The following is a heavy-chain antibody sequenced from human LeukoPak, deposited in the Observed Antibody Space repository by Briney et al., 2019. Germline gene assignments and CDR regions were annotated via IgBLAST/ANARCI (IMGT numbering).Heavy chain of an antibody. D-gene: IGHD5-24*01. CDR1: GFTISRHY. V-gene: IGHV3-53*01. J-gene: IGHJ4*02. CDR3: ARGPDVDGYIHAPFDY. Sequence: GGSLRLSCAASGFTISRHYMSWVRQAPGKGLEWVALSYSGGSTHYADSVEGRFTISGDNSKSMLFLQMNSLRADDTAVYYCARGPDVDGYIHAPFDYWGQGALVTVSS. CDR2: SYSGGST.